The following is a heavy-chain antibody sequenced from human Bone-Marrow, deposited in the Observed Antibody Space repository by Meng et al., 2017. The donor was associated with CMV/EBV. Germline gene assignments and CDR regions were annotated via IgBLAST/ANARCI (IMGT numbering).Heavy chain of an antibody. CDR2: IYSGGST. J-gene: IGHJ3*02. CDR3: ARGGDGYNYDI. D-gene: IGHD5-24*01. CDR1: GFTVSSNY. V-gene: IGHV3-66*02. Sequence: GESLKISCAASGFTVSSNYMSWVRQAPGKGLEWVSVIYSGGSTYYADSVKGRFTISRDNSKNTLYLQMNSLRAEDTAVYYCARGGDGYNYDIWGQGTMVTVSS.